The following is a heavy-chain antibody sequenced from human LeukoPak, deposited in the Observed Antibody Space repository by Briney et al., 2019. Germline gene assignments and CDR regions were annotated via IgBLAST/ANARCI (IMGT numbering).Heavy chain of an antibody. CDR1: GFTVSSSY. V-gene: IGHV3-53*05. CDR3: ARDVRIYYYDSSPDY. CDR2: INSGGNT. D-gene: IGHD3-22*01. J-gene: IGHJ4*02. Sequence: PGGSLRLSCAASGFTVSSSYMNWVRQAPGKGLEWVSIINSGGNTYYADSVKGRFTISRDSSRNTVSLQMNSLRGEDTAVYYCARDVRIYYYDSSPDYWGPGTLVTVSS.